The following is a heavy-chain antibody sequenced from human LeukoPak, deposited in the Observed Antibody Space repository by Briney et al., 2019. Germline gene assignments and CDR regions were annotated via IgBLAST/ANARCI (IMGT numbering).Heavy chain of an antibody. D-gene: IGHD6-19*01. V-gene: IGHV3-30*02. Sequence: GGSLRLSCAASGFTFSSYGMHWVRQAPGKGLEWVAFIRYDGSNKYYADSVKGRFTISRDNSKNTLYLQMNSLRAEDTAVYYCAKRGRGGGEVAGYDCWGQGTLVTVSS. CDR3: AKRGRGGGEVAGYDC. CDR1: GFTFSSYG. CDR2: IRYDGSNK. J-gene: IGHJ4*02.